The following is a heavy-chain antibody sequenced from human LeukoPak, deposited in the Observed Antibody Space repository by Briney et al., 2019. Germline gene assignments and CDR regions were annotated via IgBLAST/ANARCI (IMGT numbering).Heavy chain of an antibody. CDR2: ISANGGGT. D-gene: IGHD3-10*01. Sequence: AGGSLRLSCAASGFTFISYAINWVRQAPGKGLEWVSGISANGGGTYYADSVKGRFTISRDNSKNTLYLQMNSLRAEDTAVYYCAKRSRRPTLVRGVPREDVWGQGTTVTVSS. CDR1: GFTFISYA. J-gene: IGHJ6*02. V-gene: IGHV3-23*01. CDR3: AKRSRRPTLVRGVPREDV.